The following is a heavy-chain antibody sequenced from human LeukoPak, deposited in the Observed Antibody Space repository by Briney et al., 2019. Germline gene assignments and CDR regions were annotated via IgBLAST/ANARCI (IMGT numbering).Heavy chain of an antibody. CDR2: IYHSGST. J-gene: IGHJ4*02. CDR3: ARQTGSGLFSLP. Sequence: PSETLSLTCAVSGGSISSSNWWSWVRQPPGKGLEWIGEIYHSGSTNYNPSLKSRVTISVDTSKNQFSLKLSSVTAADTAVYYCARQTGSGLFSLPGGQGTLVTVSS. D-gene: IGHD3-10*01. V-gene: IGHV4-4*02. CDR1: GGSISSSNW.